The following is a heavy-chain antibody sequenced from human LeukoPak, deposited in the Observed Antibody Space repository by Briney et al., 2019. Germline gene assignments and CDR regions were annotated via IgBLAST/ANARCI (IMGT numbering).Heavy chain of an antibody. J-gene: IGHJ3*02. CDR1: GYTFTSYG. D-gene: IGHD2-2*01. V-gene: IGHV1-18*01. CDR2: ISAYNGNT. CDR3: ARARVVPAAMGSFGAFDI. Sequence: ASVKVSCKASGYTFTSYGISWVRQAPGQGLEWMGWISAYNGNTNYAQKLQGRVTMTTDTSTSTAYMELSSLRSEDTAVYYCARARVVPAAMGSFGAFDIWGQGTMVTVSS.